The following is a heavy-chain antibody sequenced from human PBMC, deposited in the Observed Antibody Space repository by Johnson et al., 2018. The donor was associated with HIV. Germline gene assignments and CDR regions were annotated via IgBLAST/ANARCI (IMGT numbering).Heavy chain of an antibody. Sequence: VQLVESGGGLVQPGGSLRLSCAASGFTFSSYWMHWVRQAPGKGLVWVSRINSDGSNTKYADSVKGRFTISRENAKNSLYLQMNSLRAGDTAVYYCARAIGDGYPGMKAFDIWGQGTMVTVSS. D-gene: IGHD5-24*01. CDR3: ARAIGDGYPGMKAFDI. CDR1: GFTFSSYW. V-gene: IGHV3-74*03. CDR2: INSDGSNT. J-gene: IGHJ3*02.